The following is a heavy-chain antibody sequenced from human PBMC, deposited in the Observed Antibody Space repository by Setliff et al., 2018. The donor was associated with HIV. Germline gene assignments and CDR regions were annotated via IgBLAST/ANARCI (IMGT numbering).Heavy chain of an antibody. V-gene: IGHV1-18*01. Sequence: GASVKVSCKASGYRFSSYGISWVRQAPGQGLEWMGWISAYNGNTKYTQKFQGRVTMTTDTSTSTAYMELRSLRSDDTAVYYCARGAYSSIWFSHGLNAFDIWGQGTMVTVSS. D-gene: IGHD6-13*01. CDR1: GYRFSSYG. CDR2: ISAYNGNT. J-gene: IGHJ3*02. CDR3: ARGAYSSIWFSHGLNAFDI.